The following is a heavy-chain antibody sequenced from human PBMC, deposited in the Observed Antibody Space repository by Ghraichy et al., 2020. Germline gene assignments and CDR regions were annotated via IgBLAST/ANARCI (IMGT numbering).Heavy chain of an antibody. J-gene: IGHJ5*02. CDR1: GGSFSGYY. V-gene: IGHV4-34*01. CDR2: INHSGST. Sequence: SDTLSLTCAVYGGSFSGYYWSWIRQPPGKGLEWIGEINHSGSTNYNPSLKSRVTISVDTSKNQFSLKLSSVTAADTAVYYCARQEGYEQHAGEFDPWGQGTLVTVSS. CDR3: ARQEGYEQHAGEFDP. D-gene: IGHD6-13*01.